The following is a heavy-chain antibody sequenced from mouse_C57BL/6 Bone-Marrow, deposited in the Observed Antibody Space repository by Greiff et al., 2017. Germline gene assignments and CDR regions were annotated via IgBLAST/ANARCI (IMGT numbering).Heavy chain of an antibody. CDR2: ISDGGSYT. J-gene: IGHJ3*01. CDR3: AREATVVAP. D-gene: IGHD1-1*01. V-gene: IGHV5-4*01. CDR1: GFTFSSYA. Sequence: EVKLMESGGGLVKPGGSLKLSCAASGFTFSSYAMSWVRQTPEKRLEWVATISDGGSYTYYPDNVKGRFTISRDNAKNNLYLQMSHLKSEDTAMYYCAREATVVAPCGQATLVTVSA.